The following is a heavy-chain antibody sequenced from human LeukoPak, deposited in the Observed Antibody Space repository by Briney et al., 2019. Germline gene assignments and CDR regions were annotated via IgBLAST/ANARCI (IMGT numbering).Heavy chain of an antibody. CDR3: AKDRVVRYFDWLSPDY. J-gene: IGHJ4*02. CDR1: GFTFSTYG. CDR2: ISFGGSNK. V-gene: IGHV3-30*18. Sequence: GGSLRLSCAASGFTFSTYGIHWVRLAPGKGLEWVAGISFGGSNKHHSDSVKGRFTISRDNSENTLHLQMNSLRPEDTAVYYCAKDRVVRYFDWLSPDYWGQGTLVTVSS. D-gene: IGHD3-9*01.